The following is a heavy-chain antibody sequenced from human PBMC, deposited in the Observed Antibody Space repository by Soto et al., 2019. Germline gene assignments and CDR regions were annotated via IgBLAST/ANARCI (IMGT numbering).Heavy chain of an antibody. Sequence: SETLSLTCAVSGYSISSGYYWGWIRQPPGKGLEWIGNIYHSGSIYYNPSLKSRVTISIDTSKNQFSLKLSSVTAADTAVYYCARVVSGTLDFWGQGTLVTVS. CDR2: IYHSGSI. D-gene: IGHD2-15*01. J-gene: IGHJ4*02. V-gene: IGHV4-38-2*01. CDR1: GYSISSGYY. CDR3: ARVVSGTLDF.